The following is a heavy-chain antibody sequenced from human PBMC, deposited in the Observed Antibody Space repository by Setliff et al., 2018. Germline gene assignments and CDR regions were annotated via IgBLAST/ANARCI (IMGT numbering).Heavy chain of an antibody. Sequence: SETLSLTCTVSGGSISSSSYYWGWLRQPPGKGLGWIGSIYYSGSTYYNPNLKSRVTISVDTSKNRFSLKLSSVTAADTAVYYCAGRSNLGATIFSGAFDIWGQGTMVTVSS. CDR1: GGSISSSSYY. CDR3: AGRSNLGATIFSGAFDI. CDR2: IYYSGST. V-gene: IGHV4-39*01. J-gene: IGHJ3*02. D-gene: IGHD3-3*01.